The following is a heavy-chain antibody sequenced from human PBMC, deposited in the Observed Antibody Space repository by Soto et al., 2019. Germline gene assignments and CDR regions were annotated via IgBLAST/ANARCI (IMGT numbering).Heavy chain of an antibody. D-gene: IGHD1-26*01. CDR2: IWYDGSNK. V-gene: IGHV3-33*01. Sequence: QVQLVESGGGVVQPGRSLRLSCAASGFTFSSYGMHWVRQAPGKALEWVAVIWYDGSNKYYANSVKGRFTISRDNSKNTLYLQMNSLRAEDTAVYYCARPQARFSVVAPETDGRYYYYYYGMDVWGQGTTVTVSS. J-gene: IGHJ6*02. CDR1: GFTFSSYG. CDR3: ARPQARFSVVAPETDGRYYYYYYGMDV.